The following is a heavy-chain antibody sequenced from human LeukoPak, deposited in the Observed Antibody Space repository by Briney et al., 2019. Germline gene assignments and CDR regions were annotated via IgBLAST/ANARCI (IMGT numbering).Heavy chain of an antibody. CDR1: GFTFSSYS. V-gene: IGHV3-48*01. CDR3: ARALRYFDWLSTSPEYNWFDP. CDR2: ISSSSTI. Sequence: GGSLRLSCAASGFTFSSYSMNWVRQAPGKGLEWVSYISSSSTIYYADSVKGRFTISRDNAENSLYLQMNSLRAEDTAVYYCARALRYFDWLSTSPEYNWFDPWGQGTLVTVSS. J-gene: IGHJ5*02. D-gene: IGHD3-9*01.